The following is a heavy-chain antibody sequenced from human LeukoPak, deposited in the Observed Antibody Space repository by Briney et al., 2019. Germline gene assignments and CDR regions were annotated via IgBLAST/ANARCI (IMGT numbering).Heavy chain of an antibody. CDR2: IITIFGTA. Sequence: SVTISCNDSGGTFNSYAISWVRQAPGQGLEWMGRIITIFGTANYAQKCQGRVTITTDESMSTAYVELSSLRSEDTAVYYCARPQRGYSYSAFDIWGQGTMVSVSS. CDR1: GGTFNSYA. J-gene: IGHJ3*02. V-gene: IGHV1-69*05. CDR3: ARPQRGYSYSAFDI. D-gene: IGHD5-18*01.